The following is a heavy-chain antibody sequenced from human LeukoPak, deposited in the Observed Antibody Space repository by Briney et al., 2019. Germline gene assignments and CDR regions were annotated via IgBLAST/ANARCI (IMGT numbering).Heavy chain of an antibody. Sequence: GGSLRLSCAASGFTFTSYWMGWVRQAPGKGPEWVANIEEYGSEIYYVDSVKGRFTISRDNTKTSLYLQMNSLRAEDTAVYYCARPSFRTGSYFDHWGQGTLVTVSS. CDR3: ARPSFRTGSYFDH. V-gene: IGHV3-7*01. J-gene: IGHJ4*02. CDR2: IEEYGSEI. D-gene: IGHD3/OR15-3a*01. CDR1: GFTFTSYW.